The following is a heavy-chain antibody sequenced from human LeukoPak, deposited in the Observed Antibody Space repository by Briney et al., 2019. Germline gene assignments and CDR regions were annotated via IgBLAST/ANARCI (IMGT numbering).Heavy chain of an antibody. V-gene: IGHV4-59*12. Sequence: PSETLSLTCTVSGGSISSYYWSWIRQPPGKGLEWIGYIYYSGSTNYNPSLKSRVTISVDTSKNQFSLKLSSVTAADTAVYYCARGLGVYCGGDCYSPDAFDIWGQGTMVTVSS. J-gene: IGHJ3*02. D-gene: IGHD2-21*02. CDR3: ARGLGVYCGGDCYSPDAFDI. CDR2: IYYSGST. CDR1: GGSISSYY.